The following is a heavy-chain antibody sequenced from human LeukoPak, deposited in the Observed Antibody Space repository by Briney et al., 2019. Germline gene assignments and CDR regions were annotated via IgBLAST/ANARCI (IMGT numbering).Heavy chain of an antibody. CDR3: AREGAITMVRGVTQSGYYMDV. J-gene: IGHJ6*03. V-gene: IGHV3-21*01. CDR2: ITTSSSYT. D-gene: IGHD3-10*01. CDR1: GFSFSSYN. Sequence: GGSLRLSCEASGFSFSSYNMDWVRQTPGKGLEWISSITTSSSYTFYADSVKGRFTISRDNAKNSLYLQMNSLRAEDTAVYYCAREGAITMVRGVTQSGYYMDVWGKGTTVTVSS.